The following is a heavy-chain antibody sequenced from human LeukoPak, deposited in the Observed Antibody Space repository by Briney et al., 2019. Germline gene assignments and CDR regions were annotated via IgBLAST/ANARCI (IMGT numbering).Heavy chain of an antibody. V-gene: IGHV1-69*05. CDR2: IIPIFGTA. CDR3: AQNVXGXXEWXPXXY. D-gene: IGHD3-16*01. J-gene: IGHJ4*02. Sequence: SVKVSCKASGGTFSSYAISWVRQAPGQGLEWMGGIIPIFGTANYAQKFQGRVTITTDESTSTAYMELSSLRPEDTAVYYCAQNVXGXXEWXPXXYWGQGTL. CDR1: GGTFSSYA.